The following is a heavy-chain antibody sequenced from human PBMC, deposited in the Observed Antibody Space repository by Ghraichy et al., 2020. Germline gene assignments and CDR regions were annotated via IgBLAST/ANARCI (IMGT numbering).Heavy chain of an antibody. V-gene: IGHV3-7*01. J-gene: IGHJ5*02. Sequence: GESLNISCAASGFTFSSYWMSWVRQAPGKGLEWVANIKQDGSEKYYVDSVKGRFTISRDNAKNSLYLQMNSLRAEDTAVYYCARGRYSSSWYISETRTPFYNWFDPWGQGTLVTVSS. D-gene: IGHD6-13*01. CDR2: IKQDGSEK. CDR3: ARGRYSSSWYISETRTPFYNWFDP. CDR1: GFTFSSYW.